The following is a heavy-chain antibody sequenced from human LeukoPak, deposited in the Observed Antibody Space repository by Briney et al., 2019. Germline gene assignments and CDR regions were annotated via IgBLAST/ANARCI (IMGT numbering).Heavy chain of an antibody. J-gene: IGHJ4*02. D-gene: IGHD4-23*01. CDR3: ARVIGYYGGNRGGDY. CDR1: GYTFTGYY. Sequence: ASVKVSCKASGYTFTGYYMHWVRQAPGQGLEWMGWINPNSGGTNYAQKFQGRVTMTRDTSISTAYMELSRLRSDDTAVYYCARVIGYYGGNRGGDYWGQGTLVTVSS. CDR2: INPNSGGT. V-gene: IGHV1-2*02.